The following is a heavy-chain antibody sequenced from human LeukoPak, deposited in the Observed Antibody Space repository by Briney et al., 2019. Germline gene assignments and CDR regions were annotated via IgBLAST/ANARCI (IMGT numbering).Heavy chain of an antibody. CDR1: GFTFSTAS. D-gene: IGHD6-19*01. CDR2: FDTGFGT. J-gene: IGHJ4*02. CDR3: ARSSGWWSLDY. Sequence: GGSLRLSCAASGFTFSTASLHWVRQAPGRGLEWVSAFDTGFGTYYPDSLKGRFTISRDSSKNTLFLQMNSLRADDTAVYYCARSSGWWSLDYWGQGTLVTVSS. V-gene: IGHV3-23*01.